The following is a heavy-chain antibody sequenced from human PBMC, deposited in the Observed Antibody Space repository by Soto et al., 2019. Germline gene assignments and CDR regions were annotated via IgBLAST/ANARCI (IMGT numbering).Heavy chain of an antibody. CDR2: ISGSGGST. D-gene: IGHD3-3*01. CDR3: AKGGRDYDFWSGSALDV. Sequence: PGGSLRLSCAASGFTFSIYAMSWVRHAPGKGLEWVSAISGSGGSTYYADSVKGRFTISRDNSKGTLYLQMNSLRAEDTAVYYCAKGGRDYDFWSGSALDVWGQGTTVTVSS. V-gene: IGHV3-23*01. CDR1: GFTFSIYA. J-gene: IGHJ6*02.